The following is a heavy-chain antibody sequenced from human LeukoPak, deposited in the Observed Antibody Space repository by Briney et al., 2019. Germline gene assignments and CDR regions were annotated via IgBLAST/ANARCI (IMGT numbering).Heavy chain of an antibody. Sequence: SETLSLTCTVSGGSISSSSAYWGWIRQPPGKGLERIGSIYSSKNTYYNPSLKSRVTISADRSKNPFSLTLGSVSATDTAVYYCVSPRGFSYGYFDYWGQGTLVTVSS. CDR3: VSPRGFSYGYFDY. V-gene: IGHV4-39*01. CDR1: GGSISSSSAY. D-gene: IGHD5-18*01. CDR2: IYSSKNT. J-gene: IGHJ4*02.